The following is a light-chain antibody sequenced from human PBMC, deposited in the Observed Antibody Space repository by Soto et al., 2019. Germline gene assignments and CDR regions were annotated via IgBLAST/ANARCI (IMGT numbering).Light chain of an antibody. CDR1: ETVIHTSNNKSY. V-gene: IGKV4-1*01. CDR3: QQYYSTPRT. Sequence: DIVNTQSPCSPAVYGGERATINYKCGETVIHTSNNKSYLAWYQQKAGQPPELLLYWATARDSGVPDRFSGSGSGTDFTLTISSLQAEDVAVYYCQQYYSTPRTFGQGTKVDI. J-gene: IGKJ2*01. CDR2: WAT.